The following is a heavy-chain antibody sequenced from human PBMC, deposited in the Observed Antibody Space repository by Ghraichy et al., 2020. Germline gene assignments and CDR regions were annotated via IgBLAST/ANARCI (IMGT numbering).Heavy chain of an antibody. D-gene: IGHD4-17*01. CDR1: GFNFARHW. Sequence: GGSLRLSCAASGFNFARHWMSWVRQVPGKGLEWVASIKSDGSERFYVDSVKGRFTISRDNAENSVFLEMASLRADDTAVYYCARDPYGDYKYGGTDYWGRVTL. CDR3: ARDPYGDYKYGGTDY. J-gene: IGHJ4*01. V-gene: IGHV3-7*01. CDR2: IKSDGSER.